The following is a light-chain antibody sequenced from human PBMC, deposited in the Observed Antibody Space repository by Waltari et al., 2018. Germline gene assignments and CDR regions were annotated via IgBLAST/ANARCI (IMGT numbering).Light chain of an antibody. J-gene: IGLJ1*01. Sequence: QSALTQPTSVSGSPGQSITISCPGTSSDVGSYNLVSWYQHRPGKAPKLIIYEVSKRPSGVSTRFSGSKSGNTASLTISGLRTEDEADYYCCSYAGGSAFVFGTGTKITVL. V-gene: IGLV2-23*02. CDR1: SSDVGSYNL. CDR3: CSYAGGSAFV. CDR2: EVS.